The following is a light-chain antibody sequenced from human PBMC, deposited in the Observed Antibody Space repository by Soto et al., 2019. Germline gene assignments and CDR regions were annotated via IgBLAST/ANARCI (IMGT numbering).Light chain of an antibody. V-gene: IGKV1-39*01. CDR1: QSISTY. J-gene: IGKJ4*01. Sequence: DIQMTQSPSSLSVSIGDRVIITCRASQSISTYLNWYQYKPGKDPRLVLFRFSTLQSGVPSRFSGRGSGTDFTLTISSLQPEDFATYFCQQTFSPYVSFGGGTRVEI. CDR2: RFS. CDR3: QQTFSPYVS.